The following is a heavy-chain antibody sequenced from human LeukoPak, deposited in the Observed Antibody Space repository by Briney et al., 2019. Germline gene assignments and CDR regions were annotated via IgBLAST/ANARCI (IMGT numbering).Heavy chain of an antibody. CDR3: ARDRIRDIPFYYYYYMDV. V-gene: IGHV6-1*01. CDR1: GDSVSSNSAA. CDR2: TYYRSKWYN. Sequence: SQTLSLTCAISGDSVSSNSAAWNWIRQSPSRGLEWLGRTYYRSKWYNDYAVSVKSRITINPDTSKNQFSLQLNSVTPEDTAVYYCARDRIRDIPFYYYYYMDVWGKGTTVTISS. D-gene: IGHD2-15*01. J-gene: IGHJ6*03.